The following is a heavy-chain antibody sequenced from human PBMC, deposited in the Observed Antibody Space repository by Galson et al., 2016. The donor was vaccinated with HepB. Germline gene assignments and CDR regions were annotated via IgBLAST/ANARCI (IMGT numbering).Heavy chain of an antibody. D-gene: IGHD4-11*01. CDR2: IIPMFGTA. CDR1: GGTFSTDG. Sequence: SCKASGGTFSTDGISWVRQAPGQGLEWMGGIIPMFGTADYGEKFQDRLTITADEFTSTAYMELSSLRLEDTAVYYCARVFSNQPFDYWGQGTLVTVSS. CDR3: ARVFSNQPFDY. J-gene: IGHJ4*02. V-gene: IGHV1-69*01.